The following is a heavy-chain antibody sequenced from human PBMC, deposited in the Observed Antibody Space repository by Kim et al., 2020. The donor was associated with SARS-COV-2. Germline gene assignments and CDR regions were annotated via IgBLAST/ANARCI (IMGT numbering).Heavy chain of an antibody. CDR1: GYTFTSYG. CDR2: ISAYNGNT. D-gene: IGHD3-16*02. J-gene: IGHJ4*02. Sequence: ASVKVSCKASGYTFTSYGISWVRQAPGQGLEWMGWISAYNGNTNYAQKLQGRVTMTTDTSTSTAYMELRSLRSDDTAVYYCARDLIRLGELSGFDYWGQGTLVTVSS. V-gene: IGHV1-18*04. CDR3: ARDLIRLGELSGFDY.